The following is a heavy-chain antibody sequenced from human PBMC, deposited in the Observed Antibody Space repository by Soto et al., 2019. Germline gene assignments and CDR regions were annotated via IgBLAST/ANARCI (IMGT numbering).Heavy chain of an antibody. CDR2: IYGSGIP. CDR1: GGTISSGGY. Sequence: QVQLQESGPGLVKPSETLSLTCTVSGGTISSGGYWTWVRQRPGKGLEWIGYIYGSGIPYYSPSLVSRGSISMDTSKNQFSLKMTSVTAADTAVYFCARDRGSYGMDVWGQGTTVTVSS. J-gene: IGHJ6*02. V-gene: IGHV4-31*03. CDR3: ARDRGSYGMDV.